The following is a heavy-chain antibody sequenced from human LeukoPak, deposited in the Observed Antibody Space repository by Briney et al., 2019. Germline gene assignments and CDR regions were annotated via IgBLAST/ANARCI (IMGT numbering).Heavy chain of an antibody. D-gene: IGHD3-22*01. J-gene: IGHJ4*02. CDR3: ARHGATSDYYLDY. CDR2: IYFSGST. CDR1: GGSISSSSHY. V-gene: IGHV4-39*01. Sequence: KPSETLSLTCTVFGGSISSSSHYWGWIRQPPGEGLEWIGSIYFSGSTYYSPSLKSRVTISVDPSTNQFSLKLSSVTAADTAVYYCARHGATSDYYLDYWGQGILVTVSS.